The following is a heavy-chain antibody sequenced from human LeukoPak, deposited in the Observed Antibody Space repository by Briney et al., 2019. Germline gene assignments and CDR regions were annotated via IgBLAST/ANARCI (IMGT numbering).Heavy chain of an antibody. J-gene: IGHJ4*02. D-gene: IGHD1-26*01. CDR3: ARHGVGATTTGYYFDY. V-gene: IGHV5-51*01. Sequence: GESLKMSCKGSGYSFTSYWIGWVRPMPGKGLEWMGIIYPGDSDTRYSPSFQGQVTISADKSISTAYLQWSSLKASDTAMYYCARHGVGATTTGYYFDYWGQGTLVTVSS. CDR1: GYSFTSYW. CDR2: IYPGDSDT.